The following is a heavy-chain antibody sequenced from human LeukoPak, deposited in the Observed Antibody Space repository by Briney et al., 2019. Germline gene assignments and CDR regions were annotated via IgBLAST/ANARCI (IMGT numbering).Heavy chain of an antibody. CDR2: IYPTGSI. J-gene: IGHJ3*02. V-gene: IGHV4-4*07. Sequence: SETLSLTCTVSGGSISSYYWSWIRQPAGKALEWIGRIYPTGSINYNPSLKSRVTMSVDTSKNQFSLKLSSVTAADTAVYYCARGLLDGYTHPAAFAIWGQGTMVTVSS. CDR3: ARGLLDGYTHPAAFAI. D-gene: IGHD5-24*01. CDR1: GGSISSYY.